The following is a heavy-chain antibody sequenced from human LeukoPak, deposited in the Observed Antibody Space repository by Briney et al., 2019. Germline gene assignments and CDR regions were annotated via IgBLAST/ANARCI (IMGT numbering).Heavy chain of an antibody. D-gene: IGHD2-2*01. Sequence: ASVKVSCKASGFTLTHYIHWVRQDPRQGLQGMGWIKPNSGHTDYAQKFQCRVTMSRATSISTAYMDLSSLRSDDTAVYYCARDDSVPAGDYHYWYMDVWGQGTTVTVFS. V-gene: IGHV1-2*02. CDR1: GFTLTHY. CDR2: IKPNSGHT. J-gene: IGHJ6*03. CDR3: ARDDSVPAGDYHYWYMDV.